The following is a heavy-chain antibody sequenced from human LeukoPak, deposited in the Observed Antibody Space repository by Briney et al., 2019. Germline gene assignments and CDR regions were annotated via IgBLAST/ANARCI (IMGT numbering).Heavy chain of an antibody. J-gene: IGHJ6*02. V-gene: IGHV3-33*01. CDR1: GFTFSGYG. Sequence: GGSLRLSCAASGFTFSGYGMHWVRQAPGKGLEWVAVIWYDGSNKYYADSVKGRFTISRDNSKNTLYLQMNSLRAEDTAVYYCARDPYGMDVWGQGTTVTVSS. CDR2: IWYDGSNK. CDR3: ARDPYGMDV.